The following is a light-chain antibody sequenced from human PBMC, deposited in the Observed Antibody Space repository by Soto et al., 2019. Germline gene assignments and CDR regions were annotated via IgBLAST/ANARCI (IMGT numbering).Light chain of an antibody. Sequence: QSVLTQPPSVSAAPGQTVTISCSGSSSTIGDNYVSWYQQLPGAAPKLLLFDNDKRPSGIPDRFSGSKSGTSATLGITGLQTGDEADYYCAAWDSSLSTGLFGTGTKLTVL. V-gene: IGLV1-51*01. CDR3: AAWDSSLSTGL. J-gene: IGLJ1*01. CDR1: SSTIGDNY. CDR2: DND.